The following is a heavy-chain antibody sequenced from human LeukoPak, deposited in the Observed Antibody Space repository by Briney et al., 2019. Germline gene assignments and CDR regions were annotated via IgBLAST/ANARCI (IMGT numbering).Heavy chain of an antibody. CDR2: IYYNGNT. CDR3: ARNQAVAANRGASDV. J-gene: IGHJ3*01. D-gene: IGHD6-19*01. CDR1: GFTLSSYAM. V-gene: IGHV4-28*01. Sequence: LRLSCATSGFTLSSYAMSWVRQAPGKGLEWIGYIYYNGNTYYNPYNPSLTSRVTMSVDTSKNQFSLKLDSVTEIDTAMYYCARNQAVAANRGASDVWGQGTMVTVSS.